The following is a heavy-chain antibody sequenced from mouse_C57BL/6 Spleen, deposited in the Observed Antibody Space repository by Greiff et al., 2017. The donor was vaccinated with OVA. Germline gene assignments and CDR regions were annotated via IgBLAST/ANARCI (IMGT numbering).Heavy chain of an antibody. J-gene: IGHJ4*01. Sequence: VQLKESGAELVRPGASVKLSCTASGFTFKDDYMHWVKQRPEQGLEWIGWIDPENGDTEYASKFQGKATITADTSSNTAYLQLSSLTSEDTAVYYCTTRDAYDMDYWGQGTSVTVSS. D-gene: IGHD3-3*01. V-gene: IGHV14-4*01. CDR1: GFTFKDDY. CDR2: IDPENGDT. CDR3: TTRDAYDMDY.